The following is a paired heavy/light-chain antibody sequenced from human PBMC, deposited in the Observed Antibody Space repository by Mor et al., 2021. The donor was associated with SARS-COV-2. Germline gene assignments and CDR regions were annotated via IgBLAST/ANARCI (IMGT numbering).Light chain of an antibody. V-gene: IGLV3-21*02. CDR3: QVWDTSSDHPV. CDR2: DDS. CDR1: NIGSKS. Sequence: SYLLTQPPSVSVAPGQTAIITCGGNNIGSKSVHWYQQKPGQAPVLVVYDDSDRPSGIPERISGSNSGHTATLTISRVEAGDEADYYCQVWDTSSDHPVFGGGTKLTVL. J-gene: IGLJ3*02.
Heavy chain of an antibody. CDR2: ISGRGAST. CDR3: AKMVRVSRDAFDI. D-gene: IGHD3-10*01. Sequence: EVQLLESGGGLVEPGGSLRLSCAASGFTFSNYGMSWVRQAPGKGPEWVSSISGRGASTYYAESVKGRFTISRDNSKNTLYLQMNSLRAEDTAVYYCAKMVRVSRDAFDIWGQGTMVTVSS. J-gene: IGHJ3*02. CDR1: GFTFSNYG. V-gene: IGHV3-23*01.